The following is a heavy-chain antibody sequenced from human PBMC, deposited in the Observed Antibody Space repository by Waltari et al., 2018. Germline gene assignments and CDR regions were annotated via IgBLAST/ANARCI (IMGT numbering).Heavy chain of an antibody. CDR2: VYDSGAT. CDR1: GGSISCYL. V-gene: IGHV4-59*08. CDR3: ARQDRYSSSWALYMDV. J-gene: IGHJ6*03. Sequence: QVQLQESGPGLVKPSETLSLTCTVSGGSISCYLWRWIRQPPGKGLEWIGYVYDSGATNYNPSLKSRVTISVDTSKNQFSLKLSSVTVADTAVYYCARQDRYSSSWALYMDVWGKGTTVTIS. D-gene: IGHD6-13*01.